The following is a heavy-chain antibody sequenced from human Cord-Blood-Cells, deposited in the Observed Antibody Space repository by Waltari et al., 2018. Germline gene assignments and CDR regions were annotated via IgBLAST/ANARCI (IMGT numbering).Heavy chain of an antibody. J-gene: IGHJ4*02. D-gene: IGHD6-13*01. CDR1: GGSFSGYS. CDR3: ARHKGAAAGRPFDY. Sequence: QEQLQQWGAGLLKPSETLSLTCAVYGGSFSGYSWSWIRQPPGKGLEWMWESNHSGSNNYNPSLKSQVHISVDTSKNQFSLKLSSVTAADTAVYYCARHKGAAAGRPFDYWGQGTLVTVSS. CDR2: SNHSGSN. V-gene: IGHV4-34*01.